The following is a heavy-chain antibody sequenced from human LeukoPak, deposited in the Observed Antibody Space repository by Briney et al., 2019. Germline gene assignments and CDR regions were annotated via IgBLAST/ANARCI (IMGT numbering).Heavy chain of an antibody. Sequence: GGSLRLSCAASGFTFSSYSMNWVRQAPGKGLEWVSCISSSGSFLYYADSVKGRFTISRDNSKNTLYLQMNSLRAEDTAVYYCARDSRGYRSWGAFDIWGQGTMVTVSS. V-gene: IGHV3-21*01. D-gene: IGHD5-18*01. CDR1: GFTFSSYS. J-gene: IGHJ3*02. CDR2: ISSSGSFL. CDR3: ARDSRGYRSWGAFDI.